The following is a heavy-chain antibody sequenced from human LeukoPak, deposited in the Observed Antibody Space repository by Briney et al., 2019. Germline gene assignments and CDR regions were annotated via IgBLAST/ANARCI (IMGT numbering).Heavy chain of an antibody. CDR3: AREIVGGFNPGAY. D-gene: IGHD1-14*01. J-gene: IGHJ4*02. CDR2: IYYSGST. Sequence: SETLSLTCTVSGGSISGYFWSWIRQPPGKGLEWIGYIYYSGSTNYNPSLKSRVTISVDRSKNQIALELSSVTAADTAVYYCAREIVGGFNPGAYWGQGTLVTVSS. V-gene: IGHV4-59*12. CDR1: GGSISGYF.